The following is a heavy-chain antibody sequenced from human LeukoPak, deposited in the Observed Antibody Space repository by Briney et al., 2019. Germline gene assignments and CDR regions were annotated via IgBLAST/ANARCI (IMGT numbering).Heavy chain of an antibody. Sequence: ASVKVSCKASGYTFTGYYMHWVRQAPGQGLEWMGWINPNSGGTNYAQKFQGRVTMTRDTSISTAYMELSRLRSDDTAVYYCARDVEVGATDAFDIWGQGTMVTVSS. V-gene: IGHV1-2*02. J-gene: IGHJ3*02. CDR1: GYTFTGYY. CDR3: ARDVEVGATDAFDI. CDR2: INPNSGGT. D-gene: IGHD1-26*01.